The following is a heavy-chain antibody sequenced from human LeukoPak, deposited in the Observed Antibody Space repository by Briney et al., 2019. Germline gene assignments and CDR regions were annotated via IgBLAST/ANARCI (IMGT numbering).Heavy chain of an antibody. J-gene: IGHJ6*03. CDR3: ARDFGPFGVVITVYYYMDV. V-gene: IGHV3-48*04. Sequence: GGSLRLSCAASGFTFSSYSMNWVRQAPGKGLEWVSYISSSSTIYYADSVKGRFTISRDNAKNSLYLQMNSLRAEDTAVYYCARDFGPFGVVITVYYYMDVWGKGTTVTVSS. CDR1: GFTFSSYS. CDR2: ISSSSTI. D-gene: IGHD3-3*01.